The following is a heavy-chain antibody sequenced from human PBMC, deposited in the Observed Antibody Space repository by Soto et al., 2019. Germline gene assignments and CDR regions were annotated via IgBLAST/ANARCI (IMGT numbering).Heavy chain of an antibody. CDR1: GYTFTGYY. V-gene: IGHV1-2*04. Sequence: GASVKVSCKASGYTFTGYYMHWVRQAPGQGLEWMGWINPNSGGTNYAQKFQGWVTMTRDTSISTAYMELSRLRSDDTAVYYCARGPVHGAGYSSTWSTFDYWGQGIRVNVSS. D-gene: IGHD6-13*01. J-gene: IGHJ4*02. CDR3: ARGPVHGAGYSSTWSTFDY. CDR2: INPNSGGT.